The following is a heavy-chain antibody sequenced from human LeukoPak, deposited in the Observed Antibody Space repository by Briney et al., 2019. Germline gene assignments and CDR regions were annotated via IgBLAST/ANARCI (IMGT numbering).Heavy chain of an antibody. CDR3: ARVNVYQMN. CDR2: ISGGGSGT. D-gene: IGHD6-13*01. J-gene: IGHJ1*01. V-gene: IGHV3-23*01. CDR1: GFTFSSYA. Sequence: GGSLRLSYAPSGFTFSSYAVSWVRQAPGKGLEWVAVISGGGSGTYYADSVRGRFTISRDNSKNTLYLQMNSLRAEDTAVYFCARVNVYQMNWGQGTLVTVSS.